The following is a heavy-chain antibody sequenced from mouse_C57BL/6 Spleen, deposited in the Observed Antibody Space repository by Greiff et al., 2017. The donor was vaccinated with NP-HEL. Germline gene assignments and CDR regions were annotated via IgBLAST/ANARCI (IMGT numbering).Heavy chain of an antibody. Sequence: EVMLVESGGGLVQPGGSLSLSCAASGFTFTDYYMSWVRQPPGKALEWLGFIRNKANGYTTEYSASVKGRFTISRDNSQSILYLQMNALRAEDSATYYCARYRVLSYWYFDVWGTGTTVTVSS. J-gene: IGHJ1*03. CDR1: GFTFTDYY. V-gene: IGHV7-3*01. CDR3: ARYRVLSYWYFDV. CDR2: IRNKANGYTT.